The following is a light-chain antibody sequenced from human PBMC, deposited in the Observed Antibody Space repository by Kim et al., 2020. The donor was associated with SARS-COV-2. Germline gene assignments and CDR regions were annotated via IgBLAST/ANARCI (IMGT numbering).Light chain of an antibody. CDR3: QQYSSSPPT. V-gene: IGKV1-5*03. Sequence: ASVGDRVTITCRASESISPWLAWYQQKPRTAPKALIYRASFLERGVPPRFSGSGSGTEFTLTINSLQPEDFAIYYCQQYSSSPPTFGQGTKVDIK. J-gene: IGKJ1*01. CDR2: RAS. CDR1: ESISPW.